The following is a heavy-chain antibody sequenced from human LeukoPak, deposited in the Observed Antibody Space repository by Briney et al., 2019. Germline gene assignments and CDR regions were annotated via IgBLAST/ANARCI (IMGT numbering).Heavy chain of an antibody. CDR3: ARQIDDYGDYTWFDP. CDR1: GYSFTSYW. J-gene: IGHJ5*02. CDR2: IYPGDSDT. V-gene: IGHV5-51*01. Sequence: GASLQISCQGSGYSFTSYWIGWVRQLPGKGLEWMGIIYPGDSDTRYSPSFQGQVTISADKSISTAYLQWSSLKASDTAMYYCARQIDDYGDYTWFDPWGQGTLVTVSS. D-gene: IGHD4-17*01.